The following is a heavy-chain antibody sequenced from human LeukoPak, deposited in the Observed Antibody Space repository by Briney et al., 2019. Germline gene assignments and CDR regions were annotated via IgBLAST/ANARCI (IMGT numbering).Heavy chain of an antibody. J-gene: IGHJ4*02. CDR2: ISGSGGNT. CDR3: ARHSRGRWYVFDY. D-gene: IGHD6-13*01. CDR1: GFTFSSCA. V-gene: IGHV3-23*01. Sequence: GGSLRLSCAASGFTFSSCAMSWVRQAPGKGLEWVSGISGSGGNTYYADSVKGRFTISRDNSNNTLYQQMNSLRAEDTAVYYCARHSRGRWYVFDYWGQGTLVTVSS.